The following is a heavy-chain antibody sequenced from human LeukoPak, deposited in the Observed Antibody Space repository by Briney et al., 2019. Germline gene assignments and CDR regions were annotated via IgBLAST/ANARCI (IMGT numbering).Heavy chain of an antibody. D-gene: IGHD2-21*01. CDR2: ISAYNGNT. Sequence: ASVKVSRKSTGYTFTSYGISWVRQAPGQGLEWVGWISAYNGNTNYAQKLQGRVTLTTATSTSTAYMELRSLRSDDTAVYYCARDGGEFSNWFDPWGQGTLVTVSS. V-gene: IGHV1-18*01. CDR1: GYTFTSYG. J-gene: IGHJ5*02. CDR3: ARDGGEFSNWFDP.